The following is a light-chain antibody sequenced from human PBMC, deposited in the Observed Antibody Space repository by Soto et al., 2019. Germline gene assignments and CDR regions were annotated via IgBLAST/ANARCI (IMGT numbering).Light chain of an antibody. CDR2: AAS. CDR3: QKYNSAPRT. Sequence: DLQMTQSPSSLSASVGDRVTITCRASQGISNYLAWYQQKPGKVPKLLIYAASTLQSGVPSRFSGSGSGTAFTLTISSLQPEDVESYYCQKYNSAPRTVGQGTKVEIK. V-gene: IGKV1-27*01. J-gene: IGKJ1*01. CDR1: QGISNY.